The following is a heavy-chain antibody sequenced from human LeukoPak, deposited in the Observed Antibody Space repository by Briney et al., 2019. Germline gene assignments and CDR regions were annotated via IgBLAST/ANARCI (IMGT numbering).Heavy chain of an antibody. CDR2: ISFSSTHI. Sequence: GGSLRLSCAASGFIFSNYGMSWVRQAPGKGLEWVSSISFSSTHIYYADSIQGRFTISRDNAENSLYLQMNSLRAEDTAVYYCARDGEASGQDAFDIWGQGTMVTVSS. J-gene: IGHJ3*02. CDR1: GFIFSNYG. D-gene: IGHD4-17*01. V-gene: IGHV3-21*06. CDR3: ARDGEASGQDAFDI.